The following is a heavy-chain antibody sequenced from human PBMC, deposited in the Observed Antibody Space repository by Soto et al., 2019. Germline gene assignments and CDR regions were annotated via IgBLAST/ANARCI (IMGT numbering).Heavy chain of an antibody. CDR2: ISAYNGNT. V-gene: IGHV1-18*01. CDR3: AREMAYYGSGSYSDY. CDR1: GYTFTSYG. D-gene: IGHD3-10*01. J-gene: IGHJ4*02. Sequence: QVQLVQSGAEVKKPGASVKVSCKASGYTFTSYGISWVRQAPGQGLEWMGWISAYNGNTNYAQKLQGRVTMTTDTSTSTDYMELRSLRSDDTAVYYCAREMAYYGSGSYSDYWGQGTLVTVSS.